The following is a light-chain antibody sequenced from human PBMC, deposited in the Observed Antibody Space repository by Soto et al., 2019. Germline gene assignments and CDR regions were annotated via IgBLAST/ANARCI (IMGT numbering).Light chain of an antibody. CDR2: STD. CDR3: LLYNGGVGV. J-gene: IGLJ2*01. CDR1: TGAVTSGYF. Sequence: QTVVTQEPSVTVSPGGTVTLTCASSTGAVTSGYFPAWFQQKPGQPPRTLLYSTDKRHPWTPARFFGSLLGGRAALTLSGVQPEDEADYHCLLYNGGVGVFGGGTKLTVL. V-gene: IGLV7-43*01.